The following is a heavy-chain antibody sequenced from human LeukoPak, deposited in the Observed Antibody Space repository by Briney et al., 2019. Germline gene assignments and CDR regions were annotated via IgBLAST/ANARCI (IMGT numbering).Heavy chain of an antibody. J-gene: IGHJ3*02. CDR2: ISYDGSNK. V-gene: IGHV3-30*04. Sequence: GGSLRLSCAASGFTFNSYAMHWVRQAPGKGLEWVAVISYDGSNKFYADSVKGRFTISRDNAKNSLYLQMNSLRAEDTALYYCARERTELRDAFDIWGQGTMVTVSS. D-gene: IGHD1-26*01. CDR1: GFTFNSYA. CDR3: ARERTELRDAFDI.